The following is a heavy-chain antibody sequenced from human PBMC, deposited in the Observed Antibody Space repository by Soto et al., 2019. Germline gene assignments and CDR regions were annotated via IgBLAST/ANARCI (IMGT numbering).Heavy chain of an antibody. CDR3: ARDLRFQGHDYADYLGYGMDV. D-gene: IGHD4-17*01. Sequence: LSLTCTVSGGSISPYYWSWIRQPPGKGLEWIGYIYYRGSTNYNPSLKSRVTILADTSKNQFSLNLNSVTTADTAVYYCARDLRFQGHDYADYLGYGMDVWGQGTTVTVSS. CDR1: GGSISPYY. J-gene: IGHJ6*02. CDR2: IYYRGST. V-gene: IGHV4-59*01.